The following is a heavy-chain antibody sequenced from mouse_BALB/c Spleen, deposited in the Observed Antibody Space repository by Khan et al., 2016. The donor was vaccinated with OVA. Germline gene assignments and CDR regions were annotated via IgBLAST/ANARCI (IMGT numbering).Heavy chain of an antibody. CDR3: ARQKYYGYALDY. J-gene: IGHJ4*01. CDR2: LSYSGYT. CDR1: GYSITSNYA. D-gene: IGHD1-1*01. Sequence: EVQLQESGPGLVKPSQSLSLTCTVTGYSITSNYAWSWIRQFPGNKLEWMGYLSYSGYTNYNPSLNSRISVTRDTSENQFFLQLHSVTTEDTATYYCARQKYYGYALDYWGQGTSVTVSS. V-gene: IGHV3-2*02.